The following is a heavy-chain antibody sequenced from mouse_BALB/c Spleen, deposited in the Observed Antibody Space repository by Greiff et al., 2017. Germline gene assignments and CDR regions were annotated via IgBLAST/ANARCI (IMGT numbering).Heavy chain of an antibody. V-gene: IGHV1-18*01. D-gene: IGHD2-14*01. Sequence: VQLKESGPELVKPGASVKIPCKASGYTFTDYNMDWVKQSHGKSLEWIGDINPNNGGTIYNQKFKGKATLTVDKSSSTAYMELRSLTSEDTAVYYCARRDRAWFAYWGQGTLVTVSA. J-gene: IGHJ3*01. CDR1: GYTFTDYN. CDR3: ARRDRAWFAY. CDR2: INPNNGGT.